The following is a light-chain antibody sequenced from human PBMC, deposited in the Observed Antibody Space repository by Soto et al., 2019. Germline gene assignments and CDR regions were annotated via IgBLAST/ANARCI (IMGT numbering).Light chain of an antibody. CDR1: QTVRNNY. Sequence: EFVLTQSPGTLSLSPGERATLSCRASQTVRNNYLAWYQQKPGQAPRLLIYDASSRATGIPDRFSGGGSGTDFTLTISRLEPEDFAVYYCQQYVSAPITFGQGTRLEI. CDR2: DAS. J-gene: IGKJ5*01. V-gene: IGKV3-20*01. CDR3: QQYVSAPIT.